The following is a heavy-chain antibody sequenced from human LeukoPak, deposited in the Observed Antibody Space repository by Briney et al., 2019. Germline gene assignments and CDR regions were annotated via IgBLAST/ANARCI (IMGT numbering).Heavy chain of an antibody. CDR3: ARSGPRARPPGMHAFDI. CDR2: IVPIFGTA. D-gene: IGHD1-26*01. J-gene: IGHJ3*02. CDR1: GGTFSSYA. V-gene: IGHV1-69*05. Sequence: GASVKVSCKASGGTFSSYAISWVRQAPGQGLEWMGGIVPIFGTANYAQKFQGRVTITTDESTSTAYMELSSLRSEDTAVYYCARSGPRARPPGMHAFDIWGQGTMVTVSS.